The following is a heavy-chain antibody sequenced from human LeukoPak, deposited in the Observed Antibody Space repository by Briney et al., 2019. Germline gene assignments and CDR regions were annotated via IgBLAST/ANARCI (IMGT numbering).Heavy chain of an antibody. CDR1: GLSLRSFW. J-gene: IGHJ4*02. D-gene: IGHD3-16*01. CDR3: ASGGHIDY. Sequence: GGSLRLSCAGSGLSLRSFWTSWVRHAPGKGLEWVANIDEDGNEKNYVDFVKGRFTISRDNAKNSLYLQMNSQRVEDTAVYYCASGGHIDYCGQGTLVTVSS. V-gene: IGHV3-7*01. CDR2: IDEDGNEK.